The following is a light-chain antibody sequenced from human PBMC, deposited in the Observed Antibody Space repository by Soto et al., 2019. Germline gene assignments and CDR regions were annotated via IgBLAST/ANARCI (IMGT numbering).Light chain of an antibody. CDR2: DVT. CDR3: RSYTTRSTLV. CDR1: SMDVGAYDF. V-gene: IGLV2-14*01. J-gene: IGLJ7*01. Sequence: QSVLTQPVFVYGSPGQSITIPGTGTSMDVGAYDFVSWYQHYPGKAPQLVTFDVTHRPPGIPDRFSGSKFANTDSLPLSGLQAEDEAFYYFRSYTTRSTLVFGGGTQLTVL.